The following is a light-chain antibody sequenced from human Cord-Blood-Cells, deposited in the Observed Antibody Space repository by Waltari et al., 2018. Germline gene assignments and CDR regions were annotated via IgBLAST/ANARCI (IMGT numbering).Light chain of an antibody. CDR3: MQSIQLPYT. V-gene: IGKV2D-29*01. CDR2: EVS. CDR1: QGLLHSDGKTY. J-gene: IGKJ2*01. Sequence: DMLRTKPPLSRSAPLGRPPPIPSTSSQGLLHSDGKTYLYWYLQKPGQPPQLLIYEVSNRFSGVPDRFSGSGSGTDFTLKISRVEAEDVGVYYCMQSIQLPYTFGQGTKLEIK.